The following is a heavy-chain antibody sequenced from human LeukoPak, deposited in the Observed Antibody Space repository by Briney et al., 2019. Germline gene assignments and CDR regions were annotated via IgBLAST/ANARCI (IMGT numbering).Heavy chain of an antibody. Sequence: SGTLSLTCTVSGGSISSYYWSWIRQPPGKGLEWIGYIYYSGSTNYNPSRKSRVTISVDTSKNQFSLKLSSVTAADTAVYYCARYGSSWYRAYFDYWGQGTLVTVSS. D-gene: IGHD6-13*01. V-gene: IGHV4-59*01. CDR3: ARYGSSWYRAYFDY. CDR1: GGSISSYY. J-gene: IGHJ4*02. CDR2: IYYSGST.